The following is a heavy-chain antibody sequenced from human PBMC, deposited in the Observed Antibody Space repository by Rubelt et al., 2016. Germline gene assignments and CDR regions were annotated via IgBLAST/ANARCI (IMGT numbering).Heavy chain of an antibody. V-gene: IGHV3-23*01. D-gene: IGHD2-2*01. CDR2: ISGSGGST. J-gene: IGHJ4*02. CDR3: AKVSLQPTEKGPIDY. Sequence: EWVSAISGSGGSTYYADSVKGRFTISRDNAKNSLYLQMNSLRAEDTAVYYCAKVSLQPTEKGPIDYWGQGTLVTVSS.